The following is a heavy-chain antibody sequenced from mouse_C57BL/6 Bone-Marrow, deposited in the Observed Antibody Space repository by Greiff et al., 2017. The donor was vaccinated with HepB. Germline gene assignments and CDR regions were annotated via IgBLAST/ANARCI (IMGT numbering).Heavy chain of an antibody. Sequence: VQLQQSGAELVRPGASVTLSCKASGYTFTDYEMHWVKQTPVHGLEWIGAIDPATGGTAYNQKFKGKAILTADKSSSTAYMELRSLTSEDSAVYYCTPITTVVARDYAMDYWGQGTSVTVSS. V-gene: IGHV1-15*01. CDR2: IDPATGGT. CDR3: TPITTVVARDYAMDY. CDR1: GYTFTDYE. D-gene: IGHD1-1*01. J-gene: IGHJ4*01.